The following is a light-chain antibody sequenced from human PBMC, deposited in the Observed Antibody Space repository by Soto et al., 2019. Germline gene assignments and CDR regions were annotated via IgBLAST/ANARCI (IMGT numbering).Light chain of an antibody. V-gene: IGKV3-15*01. Sequence: EVEMTQSPSPLPVSPGERATLSCRASQFVSSNLAWYQQKPGQAPRLRIYGASTRSTGIPARFIGSGSGKEFTLTISSLQSEDFAVYYCQQYNNWPLYTFGQGTKV. CDR2: GAS. J-gene: IGKJ2*01. CDR1: QFVSSN. CDR3: QQYNNWPLYT.